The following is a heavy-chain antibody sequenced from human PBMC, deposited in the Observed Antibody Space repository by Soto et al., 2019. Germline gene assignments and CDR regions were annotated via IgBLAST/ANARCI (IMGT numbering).Heavy chain of an antibody. D-gene: IGHD6-13*01. CDR2: ISYDGSNK. CDR1: GFTFSSYA. CDR3: ARSELVPYYYYYYGMDV. V-gene: IGHV3-30-3*01. J-gene: IGHJ6*02. Sequence: GGSLRLSCAASGFTFSSYAMHWVRQAPGKGLEWVAVISYDGSNKYYADSVKGRFTISRDNSKNTLYLQMNSLRAEDTAVYYCARSELVPYYYYYYGMDVWGQGTTVTVSS.